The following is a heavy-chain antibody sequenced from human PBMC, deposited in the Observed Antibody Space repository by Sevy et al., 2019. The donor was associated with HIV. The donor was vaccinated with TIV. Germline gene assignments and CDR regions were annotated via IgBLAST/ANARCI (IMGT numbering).Heavy chain of an antibody. CDR1: GFTFSNYN. CDR2: ISSSSNTI. Sequence: GGSLRLSCAASGFTFSNYNMNWVRQAPGKGLEWASYISSSSNTIYYADSVKGRFTISRDNDKNSLYLEMNSLRAEDTAVYYCARKYDFWSGYPYYYYGMDVWGQGTTVTVSS. J-gene: IGHJ6*02. D-gene: IGHD3-3*01. V-gene: IGHV3-48*01. CDR3: ARKYDFWSGYPYYYYGMDV.